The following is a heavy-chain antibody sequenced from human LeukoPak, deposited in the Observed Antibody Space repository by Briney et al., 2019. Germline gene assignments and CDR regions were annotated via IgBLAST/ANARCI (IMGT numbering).Heavy chain of an antibody. D-gene: IGHD3-22*01. J-gene: IGHJ4*02. CDR3: ARAPISYYYDSSGSKKGDYFDY. CDR2: ISSSGSTI. V-gene: IGHV3-48*03. CDR1: GFTFSSYE. Sequence: PGGPLRLSCAASGFTFSSYEMNWVRQAPGKVLEWFSYISSSGSTIYYADSVKGLFTISRDTTNKSLYLQMTSLRAEDTAVYYCARAPISYYYDSSGSKKGDYFDYWGQGNLVTVSS.